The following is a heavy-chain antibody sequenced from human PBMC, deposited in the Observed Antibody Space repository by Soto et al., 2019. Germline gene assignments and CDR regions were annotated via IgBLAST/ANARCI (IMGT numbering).Heavy chain of an antibody. CDR3: ARPSGIAAAGTGDYFDY. Sequence: QVQLVQFGAEVKKPGSSVKVSCKASGGTFSSYAISWVRQAPGQGLEWMGGIIPIFGTANYAQKFQGRVTITADESTSTAYMELSSLRSEDTAVYYCARPSGIAAAGTGDYFDYWGQGTLVTVSS. CDR1: GGTFSSYA. CDR2: IIPIFGTA. J-gene: IGHJ4*02. V-gene: IGHV1-69*01. D-gene: IGHD6-13*01.